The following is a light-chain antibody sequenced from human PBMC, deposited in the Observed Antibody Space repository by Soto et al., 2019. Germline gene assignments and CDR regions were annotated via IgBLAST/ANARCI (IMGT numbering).Light chain of an antibody. Sequence: DIQMTPSPSTLSASLGYRVTLTCQASQDISNYLNWYQQKPGKAPKLLIYDAYNLERGVPSRFSGSGSGTDFTFTVSSLQPEDFATYYCQQYDHLPITFGQGTRLEI. CDR3: QQYDHLPIT. V-gene: IGKV1-33*01. CDR2: DAY. CDR1: QDISNY. J-gene: IGKJ5*01.